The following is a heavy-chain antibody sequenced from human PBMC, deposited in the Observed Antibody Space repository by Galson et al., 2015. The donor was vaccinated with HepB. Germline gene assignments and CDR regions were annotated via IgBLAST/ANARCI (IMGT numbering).Heavy chain of an antibody. V-gene: IGHV1-69*04. CDR2: IIPILDLT. D-gene: IGHD1-1*01. CDR1: GGTFSSYG. J-gene: IGHJ6*03. Sequence: SVKVSCKASGGTFSSYGISWVRQAPGQGLEWMGRIIPILDLTNYAQKFQGRVTITADKSTSTAYMELSSLRSEDTAVYYCARVPGTTFYYYYMDVWGKGTTVTVSS. CDR3: ARVPGTTFYYYYMDV.